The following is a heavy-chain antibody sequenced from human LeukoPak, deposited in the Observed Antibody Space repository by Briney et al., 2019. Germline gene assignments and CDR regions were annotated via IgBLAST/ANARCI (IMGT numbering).Heavy chain of an antibody. Sequence: GGSLRLSCTASGFTFSNFAMNWVRQTPGKGLEWVSVISGSGSTYYADSVRGRFTVSRDNSKHTMSLQMNTLRAEDTAVYYCAREVGYSSGWYLDYWGQGTLVTVSS. V-gene: IGHV3-23*01. J-gene: IGHJ4*02. CDR1: GFTFSNFA. CDR3: AREVGYSSGWYLDY. CDR2: ISGSGST. D-gene: IGHD6-19*01.